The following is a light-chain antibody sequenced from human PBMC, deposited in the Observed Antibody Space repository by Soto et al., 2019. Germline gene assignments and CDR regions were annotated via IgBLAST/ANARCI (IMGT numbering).Light chain of an antibody. CDR3: QQYGTSST. Sequence: EIVLTQSPATLSLSPGKRSTLSCRASQSVTSYLAWYQQRPGQAPRLLIYDASRRATGIPASLSGSGSGADFPLTISSIEPEDSAVYYCQQYGTSSTFGHGTRLEI. J-gene: IGKJ5*01. V-gene: IGKV3-11*01. CDR2: DAS. CDR1: QSVTSY.